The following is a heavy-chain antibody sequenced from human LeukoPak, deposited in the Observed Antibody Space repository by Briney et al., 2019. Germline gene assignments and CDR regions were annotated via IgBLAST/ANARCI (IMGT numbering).Heavy chain of an antibody. D-gene: IGHD2-8*01. CDR3: AKDTSIGRYCTNGVCSPFDY. CDR2: ISDTGATT. J-gene: IGHJ4*02. CDR1: GFPLSSYA. V-gene: IGHV3-23*01. Sequence: PGGSLRQSCAGPGFPLSSYAMSSVRQAPGKGLEWDSAISDTGATTYDADSVKGRFTISRDNSRSTLYLQMNSLRAEDTALYYCAKDTSIGRYCTNGVCSPFDYWGQGTLVTVSS.